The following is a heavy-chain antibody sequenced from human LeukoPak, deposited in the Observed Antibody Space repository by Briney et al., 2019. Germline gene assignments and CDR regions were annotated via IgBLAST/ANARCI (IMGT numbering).Heavy chain of an antibody. CDR2: INPSGGST. Sequence: GASVEVSCKASGYTFASYYMHWVRQAPGQGLEWMGIINPSGGSTSYAQKFQGRVTMTRDTSTSTVYMELSSLRSEDTAVYYCVRITYYYDSSGYYSGGNWFDPWGQGTLVTVSS. CDR1: GYTFASYY. CDR3: VRITYYYDSSGYYSGGNWFDP. V-gene: IGHV1-46*01. J-gene: IGHJ5*02. D-gene: IGHD3-22*01.